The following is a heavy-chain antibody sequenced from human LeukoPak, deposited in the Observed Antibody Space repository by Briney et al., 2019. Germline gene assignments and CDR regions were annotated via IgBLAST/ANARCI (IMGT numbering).Heavy chain of an antibody. J-gene: IGHJ5*02. D-gene: IGHD3-16*01. Sequence: SETLPLTCTVSGGSISSSSYYWGWIRQPPGKGLEWIGSIYYSGSTYYNPSLKSRVTISVDTSKNQFSLKLSSVTAADTAVYYCARLREVGFDPWGQGTLVTVSS. CDR1: GGSISSSSYY. V-gene: IGHV4-39*01. CDR3: ARLREVGFDP. CDR2: IYYSGST.